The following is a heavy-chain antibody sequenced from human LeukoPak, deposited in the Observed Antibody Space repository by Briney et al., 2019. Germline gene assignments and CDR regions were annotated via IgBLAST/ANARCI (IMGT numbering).Heavy chain of an antibody. CDR1: GGPISSSSYY. CDR2: IYYSGST. J-gene: IGHJ4*02. D-gene: IGHD3-16*02. CDR3: ARRKYDYVWGSYRYPFDY. Sequence: SETLSLTCTVSGGPISSSSYYWGWIRQPPGKGLEWIGSIYYSGSTYYNPSLKSRVTISVDTSKNQFSLKLSSVTAADTAVYYCARRKYDYVWGSYRYPFDYWGQGTLVTVSS. V-gene: IGHV4-39*01.